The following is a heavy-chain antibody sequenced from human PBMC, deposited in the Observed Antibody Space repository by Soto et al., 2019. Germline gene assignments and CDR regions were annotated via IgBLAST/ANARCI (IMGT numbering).Heavy chain of an antibody. CDR2: ISSSGSTL. CDR1: GFTFSDYY. CDR3: ARDEGRYDQLLCPVDY. D-gene: IGHD2-2*01. V-gene: IGHV3-11*01. J-gene: IGHJ4*02. Sequence: QVQLVESGGGLVKPGGTLSLSCAASGFTFSDYYMSWIRQAPGKGLEWVSYISSSGSTLDYSDSVKGRFTISRDNATTALYLQMNSLRAEATAVYYCARDEGRYDQLLCPVDYWGQGTLVPVSS.